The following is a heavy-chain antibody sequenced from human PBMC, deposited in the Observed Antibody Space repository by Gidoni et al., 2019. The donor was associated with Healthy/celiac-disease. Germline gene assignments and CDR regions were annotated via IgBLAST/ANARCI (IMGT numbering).Heavy chain of an antibody. J-gene: IGHJ5*02. CDR2: IRSKANSYAT. Sequence: EVQLVESGGGLVQPGGSLNLSCAASGFTFAGPAVPWVRQDSGKGLEWVGRIRSKANSYATAYAASVKGRFTISRDDSKNTAYLQMNSLKTEDTAVYYCTRLEVGSSSWYEVWFDPWGQGTLVTVSS. V-gene: IGHV3-73*01. CDR3: TRLEVGSSSWYEVWFDP. D-gene: IGHD6-13*01. CDR1: GFTFAGPA.